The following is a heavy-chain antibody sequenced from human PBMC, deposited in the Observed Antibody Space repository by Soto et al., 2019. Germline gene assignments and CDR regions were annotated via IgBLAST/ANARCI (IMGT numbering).Heavy chain of an antibody. CDR3: ARQGIAAAGTFVYYYGMDV. D-gene: IGHD6-13*01. CDR1: GYSFTSYW. Sequence: PGESLKISCKGSGYSFTSYWISWVRQMPGKGLQWMGRIYPSDSYTNYSPSFQGHVTSSADKSISTAYLQWSSLEASDAAMDYCARQGIAAAGTFVYYYGMDVWGQVTTVTV. J-gene: IGHJ6*02. V-gene: IGHV5-10-1*01. CDR2: IYPSDSYT.